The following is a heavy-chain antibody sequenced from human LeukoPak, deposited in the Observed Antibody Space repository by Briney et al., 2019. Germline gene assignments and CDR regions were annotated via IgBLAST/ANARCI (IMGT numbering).Heavy chain of an antibody. Sequence: GGSLRLSCAASGFTFSSYGMSWVRQAPGKGLEWVSAISGSGGSTYYADSVKGRFTISRDNSKDTLYLQMNSLRAEATAVYYCARDRWGYSYGGDWGQGTLVTVSS. CDR3: ARDRWGYSYGGD. CDR2: ISGSGGST. CDR1: GFTFSSYG. V-gene: IGHV3-23*01. D-gene: IGHD5-18*01. J-gene: IGHJ4*02.